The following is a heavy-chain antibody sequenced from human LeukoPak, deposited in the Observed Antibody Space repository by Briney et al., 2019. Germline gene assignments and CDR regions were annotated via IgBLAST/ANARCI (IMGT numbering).Heavy chain of an antibody. Sequence: GGSLRLSCAASGFTFSSYSMNWVRQAPGKGLEWVSSISSSSSYIYYADSVKGRFTISRDNAKNSLYLQMNSLRAEDTAVYYCARGFVVVPAAIGYWGQGTLVTVSS. CDR2: ISSSSSYI. CDR1: GFTFSSYS. D-gene: IGHD2-2*02. J-gene: IGHJ4*02. V-gene: IGHV3-21*01. CDR3: ARGFVVVPAAIGY.